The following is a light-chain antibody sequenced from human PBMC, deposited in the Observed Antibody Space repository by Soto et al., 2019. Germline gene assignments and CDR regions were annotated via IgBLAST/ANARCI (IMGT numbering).Light chain of an antibody. J-gene: IGKJ2*02. CDR3: QQRGKWPST. Sequence: LLTQSPYTLSLSPGETATMTCRASQSVDSCVAWYQQQVGKGPRFLINNVYNRATGVGARFTGSGSATEFSLTITSLEPEDFAVYYCQQRGKWPSTFGQGTRVDI. CDR1: QSVDSC. CDR2: NVY. V-gene: IGKV3-11*01.